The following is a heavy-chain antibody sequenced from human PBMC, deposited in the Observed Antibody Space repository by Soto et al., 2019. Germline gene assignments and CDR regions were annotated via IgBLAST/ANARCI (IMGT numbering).Heavy chain of an antibody. V-gene: IGHV4-59*08. D-gene: IGHD3-22*01. Sequence: PSETLSLTCTVSGGSIRSYYWSWIRQPPGKGLEWIGYIYYSGSTKYNPSLKSRVTISVDSSKNQFSLKLGSVTAADTAVYYCARLGGYYQACDYWGQGTLVTVS. CDR1: GGSIRSYY. CDR3: ARLGGYYQACDY. CDR2: IYYSGST. J-gene: IGHJ4*02.